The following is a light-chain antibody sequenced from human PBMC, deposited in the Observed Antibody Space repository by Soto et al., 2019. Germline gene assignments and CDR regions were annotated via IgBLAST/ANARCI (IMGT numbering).Light chain of an antibody. V-gene: IGKV3-15*01. CDR3: QQYNNWPRT. J-gene: IGKJ1*01. CDR1: QSVSGN. Sequence: EIVMTQSPATLSVSPGERATLSCRASQSVSGNLAWYQQKPGQAPGLLIYGASTRATGIPARFSGSGSGTEFTLTISSLQSEDFAVYYCQQYNNWPRTFGQVTKVEIK. CDR2: GAS.